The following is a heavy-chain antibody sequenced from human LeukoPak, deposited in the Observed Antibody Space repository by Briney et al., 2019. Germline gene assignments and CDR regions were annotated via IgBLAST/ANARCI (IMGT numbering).Heavy chain of an antibody. J-gene: IGHJ6*02. CDR3: AKDDGWFGESNSRPPYYYYYGMDV. CDR2: ISYDGSNK. D-gene: IGHD3-10*01. CDR1: GFTFSSYG. V-gene: IGHV3-30*18. Sequence: PGGSLRLSCAASGFTFSSYGMHWVRQAPGKGLEWVAVISYDGSNKYYADSVKGRFTISRDNSKNTLYLQMNSLRAEDTAVYYCAKDDGWFGESNSRPPYYYYYGMDVWGQGTTVTVSS.